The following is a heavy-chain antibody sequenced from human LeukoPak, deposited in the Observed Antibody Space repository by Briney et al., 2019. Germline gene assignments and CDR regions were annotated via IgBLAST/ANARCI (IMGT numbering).Heavy chain of an antibody. V-gene: IGHV4-34*01. CDR3: ATVRKQWLPHYYYYYYMDV. D-gene: IGHD6-19*01. CDR2: INHSGST. J-gene: IGHJ6*03. CDR1: GGSFSGYY. Sequence: PSETLSLTCAVYGGSFSGYYWSWIRQPPGKGLEWIGEINHSGSTNYNPSLKSRVTISVDTSKNQFSLKLSSVTAADTAVYYCATVRKQWLPHYYYYYYMDVWGKGTTVTVSS.